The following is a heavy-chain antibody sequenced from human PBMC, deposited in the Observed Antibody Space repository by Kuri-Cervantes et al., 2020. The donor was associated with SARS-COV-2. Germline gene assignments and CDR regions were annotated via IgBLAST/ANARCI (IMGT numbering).Heavy chain of an antibody. D-gene: IGHD3-3*01. Sequence: GESLKIFCTASVFTLSSFAMHWVRQAPGKGLEWVAVISDDGSNKFYSDSVRGRFTISRDNSKNTLYLQMDSLRVEDTAVYYCVKDFWSGYPTYYFDYWGQGTQVTVSS. V-gene: IGHV3-30*18. CDR3: VKDFWSGYPTYYFDY. CDR2: ISDDGSNK. CDR1: VFTLSSFA. J-gene: IGHJ4*02.